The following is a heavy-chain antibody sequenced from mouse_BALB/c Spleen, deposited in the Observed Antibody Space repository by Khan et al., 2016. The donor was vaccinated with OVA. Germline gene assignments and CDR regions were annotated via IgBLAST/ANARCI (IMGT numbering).Heavy chain of an antibody. V-gene: IGHV1-77*01. Sequence: QVRLQQSGPELMKPGASVNISCKASGYTFTDYVINWVKQRTGQGLEWIGEIYPGSGTTYYNETFKGKDTLTADKSSNTAYMQLSSLTSEDSAVYFCAKNYASWFAYWGQGTLVTVSA. D-gene: IGHD1-1*02. J-gene: IGHJ3*01. CDR3: AKNYASWFAY. CDR2: IYPGSGTT. CDR1: GYTFTDYV.